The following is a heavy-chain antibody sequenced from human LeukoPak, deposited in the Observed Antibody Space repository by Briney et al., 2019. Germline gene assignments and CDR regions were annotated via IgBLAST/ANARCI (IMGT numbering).Heavy chain of an antibody. V-gene: IGHV3-7*01. CDR3: ARDKDVGPTILVY. D-gene: IGHD1-26*01. J-gene: IGHJ4*02. CDR1: GFTFSSYW. CDR2: IKQDGSEK. Sequence: GGSLRLSCAASGFTFSSYWMHWVRQAPGKGLEWVANIKQDGSEKYYVDSVKGRFTISRDNAKNSLYLQMNSLRAEDTAVYYCARDKDVGPTILVYWGQGTLVTVSS.